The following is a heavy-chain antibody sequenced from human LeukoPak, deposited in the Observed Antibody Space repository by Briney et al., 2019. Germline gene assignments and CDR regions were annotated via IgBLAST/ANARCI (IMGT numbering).Heavy chain of an antibody. Sequence: GGSLRLSCAASGFTFSSYAMSWVRQAPGKGLEWVSAISGSGGSTYYADSVKGRFTISRDNSKNTLYLQMNSLRAEDTAVYYCAKYKGYDIATGSVGTDYWGQGTLVTVSS. J-gene: IGHJ4*02. CDR3: AKYKGYDIATGSVGTDY. CDR2: ISGSGGST. CDR1: GFTFSSYA. D-gene: IGHD3-9*01. V-gene: IGHV3-23*01.